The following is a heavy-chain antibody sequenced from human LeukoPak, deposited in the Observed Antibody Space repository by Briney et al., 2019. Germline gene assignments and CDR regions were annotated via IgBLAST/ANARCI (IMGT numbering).Heavy chain of an antibody. Sequence: PSETLSLTCAVYGGSFSGYYWSWIRQPPGKGLEWIGSIYYSGSTYYNPSLKSRVTISVDTSKNQFSLKLSSVTAADTAVYYCARAQWLQYDRYYFDYWGQGTLVTVSS. CDR2: IYYSGST. CDR1: GGSFSGYY. CDR3: ARAQWLQYDRYYFDY. J-gene: IGHJ4*02. V-gene: IGHV4-34*01. D-gene: IGHD5-24*01.